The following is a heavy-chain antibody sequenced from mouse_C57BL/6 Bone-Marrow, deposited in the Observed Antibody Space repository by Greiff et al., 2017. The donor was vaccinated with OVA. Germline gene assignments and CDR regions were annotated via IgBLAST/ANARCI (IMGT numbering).Heavy chain of an antibody. CDR1: GFTFSNYW. CDR2: ISLKSDNYAT. J-gene: IGHJ4*01. CDR3: TGNYYYGSGYAMDY. D-gene: IGHD1-1*01. Sequence: EVHLVESGGGLVQPGGSMKLSCVASGFTFSNYWMNWVRQSPEQGLEWVAQISLKSDNYATHYALSVKGTFTISRDDSKSSVYLKMNNLRAEDTGIDYCTGNYYYGSGYAMDYWGQGTSVTVSS. V-gene: IGHV6-3*01.